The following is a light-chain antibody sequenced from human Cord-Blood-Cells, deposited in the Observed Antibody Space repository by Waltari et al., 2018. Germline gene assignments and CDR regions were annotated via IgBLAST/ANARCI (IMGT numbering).Light chain of an antibody. Sequence: DIQMTQSPSTLSASVGDRVTISCRARQGISSWLAWYQQQPGKAPKHLIYKASSLGSGVPSRFSGSGSGTEFTLTISSLQPDDFATYYCQQYNSDSLPFGGGTKVEIK. CDR1: QGISSW. J-gene: IGKJ4*01. CDR2: KAS. V-gene: IGKV1-5*03. CDR3: QQYNSDSLP.